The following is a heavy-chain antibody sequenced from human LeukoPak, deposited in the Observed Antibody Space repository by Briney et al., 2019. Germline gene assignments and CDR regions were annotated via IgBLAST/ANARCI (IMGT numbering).Heavy chain of an antibody. CDR1: GYRFTSYW. Sequence: GESLKISCKGSGYRFTSYWIGWVRQMPGKGLEWMGMSYPGDSDTKYRPSCQGQVTLSVDKSISTAYLQWSSLKASDTAVYYCARLAKGSSSYFDYWGQGTLVSVSS. J-gene: IGHJ4*02. CDR2: SYPGDSDT. CDR3: ARLAKGSSSYFDY. V-gene: IGHV5-51*01. D-gene: IGHD6-6*01.